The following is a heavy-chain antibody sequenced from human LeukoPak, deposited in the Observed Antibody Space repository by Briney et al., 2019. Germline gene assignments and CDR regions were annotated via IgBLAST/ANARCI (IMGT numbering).Heavy chain of an antibody. V-gene: IGHV3-7*01. CDR3: ATGTWLGNGY. J-gene: IGHJ4*02. D-gene: IGHD5-24*01. Sequence: PGGSLRLYCAASGFTFSSYWMNWVRLAPGQGLEWVASVKEDGSEKHYVDSVKGRFTISRDNAKNSLYLQMNDMRVEDTAVYYCATGTWLGNGYWGQGTLVTVSS. CDR1: GFTFSSYW. CDR2: VKEDGSEK.